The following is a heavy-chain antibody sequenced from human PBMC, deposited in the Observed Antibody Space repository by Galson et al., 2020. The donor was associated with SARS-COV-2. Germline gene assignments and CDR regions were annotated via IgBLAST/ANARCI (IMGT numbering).Heavy chain of an antibody. CDR3: ARDTHSGSYAWGY. J-gene: IGHJ4*02. V-gene: IGHV1-69*01. CDR2: IIPIFGTA. Sequence: KISCKASGGTFSSYAISWVRQAPGQGLEWMGGIIPIFGTANYAQKFQGRVTITADESTSTAYMELSSLRSEDTAVYYCARDTHSGSYAWGYWGQGTLVTVSS. D-gene: IGHD1-26*01. CDR1: GGTFSSYA.